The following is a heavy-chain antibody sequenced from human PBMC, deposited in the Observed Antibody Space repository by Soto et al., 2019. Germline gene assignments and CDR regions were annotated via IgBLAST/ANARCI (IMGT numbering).Heavy chain of an antibody. CDR2: IYYSGVT. V-gene: IGHV4-39*01. CDR1: GGSISSSSYY. J-gene: IGHJ4*02. CDR3: ARQGSRGSDNEVRFAY. D-gene: IGHD1-1*01. Sequence: SETLSLTCTVSGGSISSSSYYWGWIRQPPGKGLEWIGNIYYSGVTSYSPSLKSRVTMSVDTSKNQFSLKLSSVTAADAAVYYCARQGSRGSDNEVRFAYWGQGTQVTVSS.